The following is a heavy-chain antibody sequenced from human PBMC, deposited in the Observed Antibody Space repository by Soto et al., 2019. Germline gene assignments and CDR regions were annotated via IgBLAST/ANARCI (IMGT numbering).Heavy chain of an antibody. CDR3: ARGLNTAMDPYFDY. D-gene: IGHD5-18*01. Sequence: SETLSLTCTVSGGSTSSGDYYWSWIRQPPGKGLEWIGYIYYSGSTYYNPSLKSRVTISVDTSKNQFSLKLSSVTAADTAVYYCARGLNTAMDPYFDYWGQGTQVTVSS. CDR1: GGSTSSGDYY. CDR2: IYYSGST. J-gene: IGHJ4*02. V-gene: IGHV4-30-4*01.